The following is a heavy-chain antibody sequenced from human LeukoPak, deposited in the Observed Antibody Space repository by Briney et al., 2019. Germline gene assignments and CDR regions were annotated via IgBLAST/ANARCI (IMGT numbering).Heavy chain of an antibody. CDR1: GYTLTELS. CDR3: ATGGAAAGLNWFDP. V-gene: IGHV1-24*01. Sequence: GASVTVSRKFSGYTLTELSMHWVRQAPGKGLAWVGGFDPEDGETIDAQKFQGRVTMTEDTSTDTAYMELSSLRSEDTAVYYCATGGAAAGLNWFDPWGQGTLVSVSS. J-gene: IGHJ5*02. D-gene: IGHD6-13*01. CDR2: FDPEDGET.